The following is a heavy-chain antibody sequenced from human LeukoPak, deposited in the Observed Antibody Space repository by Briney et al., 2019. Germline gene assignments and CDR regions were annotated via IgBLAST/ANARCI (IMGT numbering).Heavy chain of an antibody. D-gene: IGHD2-15*01. J-gene: IGHJ6*02. CDR2: ISYDASNK. V-gene: IGHV3-30*18. CDR1: GFTFSSYG. Sequence: GGSLRLSCAASGFTFSSYGMHWVRQAPGKGLEWVAVISYDASNKYYADSVKGRFTISRDKSKNTLYLQMNSLRAEDTAVYYCAKAAIDCSGGSCYSFGYYYGMDVWGQGTTVTVSS. CDR3: AKAAIDCSGGSCYSFGYYYGMDV.